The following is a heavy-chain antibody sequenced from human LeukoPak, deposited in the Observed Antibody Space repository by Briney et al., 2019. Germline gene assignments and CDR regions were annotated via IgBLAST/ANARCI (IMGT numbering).Heavy chain of an antibody. CDR1: GFTFSSYS. CDR2: ISSSSSTI. V-gene: IGHV3-48*01. D-gene: IGHD1-7*01. J-gene: IGHJ3*02. CDR3: AKDLLELHDAFDI. Sequence: GGSLRLSCAASGFTFSSYSMNWVRQAPGKGLEGVSYISSSSSTIYYADSVKGRFTISRDNSKNTLYLQMNSLRAEDTAVYYCAKDLLELHDAFDIWGQGTMVTVSS.